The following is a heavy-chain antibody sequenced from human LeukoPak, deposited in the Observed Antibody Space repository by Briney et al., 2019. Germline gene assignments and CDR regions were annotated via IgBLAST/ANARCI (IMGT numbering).Heavy chain of an antibody. D-gene: IGHD2-2*01. CDR2: ISSSSSTI. V-gene: IGHV3-48*04. CDR1: GFTFSSYS. Sequence: GGSLRLSCAASGFTFSSYSMNWVRQAPGKGLEWVSYISSSSSTIYYADSVKGRFTISRDNAKNSLYLQMNSLRAEDTAVYYCARDLHSGPSSTSLYYYYGMDVWGQGTTVTVSS. J-gene: IGHJ6*02. CDR3: ARDLHSGPSSTSLYYYYGMDV.